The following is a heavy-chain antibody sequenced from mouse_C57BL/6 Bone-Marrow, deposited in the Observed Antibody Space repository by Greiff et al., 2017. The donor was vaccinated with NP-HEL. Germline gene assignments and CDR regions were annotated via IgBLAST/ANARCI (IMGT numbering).Heavy chain of an antibody. D-gene: IGHD2-1*01. CDR1: GYTFTDYE. V-gene: IGHV1-15*01. J-gene: IGHJ3*01. CDR2: IDPETGGT. CDR3: TSGDYDGNYVGFAY. Sequence: QVQLQQSGAELVRPGASVTLSCKASGYTFTDYEMHWVKQTPVHGLEWIGAIDPETGGTAYNQKFKGKAILTADKSSSTAYMELRSLTSEDSAVYDCTSGDYDGNYVGFAYWGQGTLVTVSA.